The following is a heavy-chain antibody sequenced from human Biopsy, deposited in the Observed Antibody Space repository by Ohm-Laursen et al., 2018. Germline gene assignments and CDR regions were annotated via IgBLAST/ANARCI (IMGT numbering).Heavy chain of an antibody. V-gene: IGHV4-61*08. CDR3: ARDSGILNYGNFKYYHYYGMDV. Sequence: SETLSLTCTVSGGSISSGGYYWSWIRQPPGKGLEWIGHIYYSVMTNYNPSLQGRVSISVDTSRNQVSLTLSSVTAADTAVYYCARDSGILNYGNFKYYHYYGMDVWGQGTKVTVSS. CDR1: GGSISSGGYY. J-gene: IGHJ6*02. CDR2: IYYSVMT. D-gene: IGHD4-11*01.